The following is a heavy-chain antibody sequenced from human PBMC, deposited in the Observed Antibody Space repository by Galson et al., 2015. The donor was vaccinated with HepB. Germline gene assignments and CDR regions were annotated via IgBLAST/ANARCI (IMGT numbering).Heavy chain of an antibody. Sequence: SLRLPCAEAGFTYNTFDIHWVRQGPGTRLEWVEVISKDGNNKYYEESVKGRFSISRDNSKNTICMQMNILRPEDTAVYYCVSDLYDFVWGSFLHWGQGTLVTVSS. CDR1: GFTYNTFD. J-gene: IGHJ4*02. V-gene: IGHV3-30*03. CDR2: ISKDGNNK. CDR3: VSDLYDFVWGSFLH. D-gene: IGHD3-16*01.